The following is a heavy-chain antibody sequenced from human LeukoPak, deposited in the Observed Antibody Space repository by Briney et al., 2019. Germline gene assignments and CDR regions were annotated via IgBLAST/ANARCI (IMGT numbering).Heavy chain of an antibody. CDR3: ARGSSGWPYQDAFDI. D-gene: IGHD6-19*01. CDR2: MNPNSGNT. Sequence: ASVKVSCKVSGYTFTDYYMHWVQQAPGQGLEWMGWMNPNSGNTGYAQRFQGRLTMTRNTSISTAYMELSSLRSEDTAVYYCARGSSGWPYQDAFDIWGQGTMVTVSS. J-gene: IGHJ3*02. V-gene: IGHV1-8*02. CDR1: GYTFTDYY.